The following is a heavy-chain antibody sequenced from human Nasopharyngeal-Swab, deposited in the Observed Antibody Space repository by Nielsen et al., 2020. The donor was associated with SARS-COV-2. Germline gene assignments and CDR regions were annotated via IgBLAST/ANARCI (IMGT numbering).Heavy chain of an antibody. CDR3: AKDTSSSWYVGWFDP. Sequence: GGSLRLSCAASGFTFDDYAMHWVRQAPGKGLEWVSGISWNSDSIGYADSVKGRFTISRDNAKNSLYLQTNSLRAEDTALYYCAKDTSSSWYVGWFDPWGQGTLVTVSS. D-gene: IGHD6-13*01. V-gene: IGHV3-9*01. CDR1: GFTFDDYA. CDR2: ISWNSDSI. J-gene: IGHJ5*02.